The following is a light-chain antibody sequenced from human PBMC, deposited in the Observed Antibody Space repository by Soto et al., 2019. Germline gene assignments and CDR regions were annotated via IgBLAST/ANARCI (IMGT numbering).Light chain of an antibody. CDR2: GAS. J-gene: IGKJ2*01. V-gene: IGKV3-15*01. CDR1: QSVSSN. CDR3: QQYNNWPPYT. Sequence: EIVMTQSPATLSASPGERATLSCRASQSVSSNLAWYQQKPGQAPRLLIYGASTRATGIPARFSVSGCGTEFTLTISSLQSEDFAVYYCQQYNNWPPYTFGQGTKLEIK.